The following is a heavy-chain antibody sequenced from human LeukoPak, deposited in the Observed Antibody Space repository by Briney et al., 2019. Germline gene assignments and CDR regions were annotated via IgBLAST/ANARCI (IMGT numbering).Heavy chain of an antibody. CDR2: ISAYNGKT. CDR3: ARDKSMAYFDY. D-gene: IGHD5-24*01. V-gene: IGHV1-18*01. Sequence: AASVKVSCKASGYTFTSYGISWVRQAPGQGLEWMGWISAYNGKTNYAQKLQGRVTMTTDTSTSTAYMELRSLRSDDTAVYYCARDKSMAYFDYWGQGTLVTVSS. CDR1: GYTFTSYG. J-gene: IGHJ4*02.